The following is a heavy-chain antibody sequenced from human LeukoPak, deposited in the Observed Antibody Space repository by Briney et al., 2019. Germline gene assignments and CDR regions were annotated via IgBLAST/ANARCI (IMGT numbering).Heavy chain of an antibody. CDR3: AREDIVVVPLNYFDY. Sequence: RGSLRLSCAASGFTFSSYAMHWVRQAPGKGLEWVAVISYDGSNKYYADSVKGRFTISRDNSKNTLYLQMNSLRAEDTAVYYCAREDIVVVPLNYFDYWGQGTLVTVSS. CDR2: ISYDGSNK. D-gene: IGHD2-2*01. CDR1: GFTFSSYA. V-gene: IGHV3-30*04. J-gene: IGHJ4*02.